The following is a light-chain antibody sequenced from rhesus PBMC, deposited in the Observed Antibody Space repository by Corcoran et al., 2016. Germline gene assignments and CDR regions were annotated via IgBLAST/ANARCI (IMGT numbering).Light chain of an antibody. CDR3: LQYSSSPWT. V-gene: IGKV1-22*01. CDR1: QSISSW. J-gene: IGKJ1*01. Sequence: DIQMTQSPSSLSASVGDTVTITCRASQSISSWLDWYQQKPGKAPKLRIYKASSLQSGVPSRFSGSGSGTDFTLTISSLQPEDFATYYCLQYSSSPWTFGQGTKVEIK. CDR2: KAS.